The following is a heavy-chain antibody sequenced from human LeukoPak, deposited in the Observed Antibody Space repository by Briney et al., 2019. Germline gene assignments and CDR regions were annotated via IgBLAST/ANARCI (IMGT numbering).Heavy chain of an antibody. V-gene: IGHV3-30*02. Sequence: GGSLRLSCAASGFTFSSYGMHWVRQAPGKGLEWVAFIRYDGSNKYYADSVKGRFTISRDNSKNTLYLQMNSLRAEDTAVYYCAKDIVRGAITRKSPFDYWGREPWSPSPQ. CDR3: AKDIVRGAITRKSPFDY. D-gene: IGHD2/OR15-2a*01. CDR1: GFTFSSYG. CDR2: IRYDGSNK. J-gene: IGHJ4*02.